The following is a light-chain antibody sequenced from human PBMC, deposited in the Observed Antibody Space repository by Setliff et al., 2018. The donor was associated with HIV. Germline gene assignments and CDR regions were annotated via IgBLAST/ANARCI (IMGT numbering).Light chain of an antibody. Sequence: GSSSNIGTNYVSWYQQLPGTAPKPLLFRNSQRRSGVPDRFSGSKSGTSASLAISGLRSEDEADYYCATWDDSLSVPRVFGGGTKVTVL. CDR3: ATWDDSLSVPRV. CDR1: SSNIGTNY. CDR2: RNS. V-gene: IGLV1-47*01. J-gene: IGLJ3*02.